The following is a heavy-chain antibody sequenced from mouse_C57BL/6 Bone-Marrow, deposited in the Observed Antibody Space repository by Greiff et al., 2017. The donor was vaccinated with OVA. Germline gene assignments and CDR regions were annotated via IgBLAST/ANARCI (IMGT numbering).Heavy chain of an antibody. Sequence: EVKLMESGGGLVQPGGSLKLSCAASGFTFSDYYMYWVRQTPETRLEWVAYISNGGGSTYYPDTVQGRFTISRHNAKNTLYLQMSRLKSEDTAMYYCSGHGCYDYVGGYYYAMDYWGQGTSVTVSS. CDR1: GFTFSDYY. CDR2: ISNGGGST. J-gene: IGHJ4*01. CDR3: SGHGCYDYVGGYYYAMDY. V-gene: IGHV5-12*01. D-gene: IGHD2-4*01.